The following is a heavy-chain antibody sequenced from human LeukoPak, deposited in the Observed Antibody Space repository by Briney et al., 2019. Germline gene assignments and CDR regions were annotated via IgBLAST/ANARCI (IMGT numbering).Heavy chain of an antibody. CDR1: GGSFSGYY. Sequence: KPSETLSLTCAVYGGSFSGYYWSWIRQPPGKGLEWIGEINHSGSTNYNPSLKSRVTISVDTSKNQFSLKLSSVTAADTAVYYCARRGYSYGPRQGTRAFDIWGQGTMVTVSS. CDR2: INHSGST. D-gene: IGHD5-18*01. J-gene: IGHJ3*02. V-gene: IGHV4-34*01. CDR3: ARRGYSYGPRQGTRAFDI.